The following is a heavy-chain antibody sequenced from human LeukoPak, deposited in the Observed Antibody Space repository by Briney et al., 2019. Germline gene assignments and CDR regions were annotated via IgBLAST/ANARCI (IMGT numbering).Heavy chain of an antibody. J-gene: IGHJ6*03. D-gene: IGHD5-18*01. V-gene: IGHV1-69*13. Sequence: GASVKVSCKASGGTFSSYAISWVRQAPGQGLEWMGGIIPIFGTANYAQKFQGRVTITADESTSTAYMELSSLRSEDTAVYYCASTLGYSYGNYYYYMDVWGKGTTVTISS. CDR2: IIPIFGTA. CDR1: GGTFSSYA. CDR3: ASTLGYSYGNYYYYMDV.